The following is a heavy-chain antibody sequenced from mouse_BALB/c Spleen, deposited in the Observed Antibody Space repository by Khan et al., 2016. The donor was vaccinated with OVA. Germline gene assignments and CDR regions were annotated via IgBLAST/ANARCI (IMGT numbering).Heavy chain of an antibody. CDR2: IWAGGST. V-gene: IGHV2-9*02. J-gene: IGHJ3*01. CDR1: GFSLTTYG. CDR3: ARAYYYGAWFAY. Sequence: VELVESGPGLVAPSQSLSITCTVSGFSLTTYGVHWVRQPPGKGLEWLAVIWAGGSTNYNYELMTRLSTRNANSSSRAFLKKNSLQTAETAMYYCARAYYYGAWFAYWGQGTLVTVSA. D-gene: IGHD1-1*01.